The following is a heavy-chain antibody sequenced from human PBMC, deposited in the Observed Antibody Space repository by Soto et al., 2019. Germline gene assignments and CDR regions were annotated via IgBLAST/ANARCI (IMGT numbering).Heavy chain of an antibody. CDR3: ARGGYCTNGVCSRPVDY. J-gene: IGHJ4*02. CDR2: IYHSGTT. D-gene: IGHD2-8*01. Sequence: SETLSLTCTVSGGSISSGGYYWSWIRQHPGKGLEWIGYIYHSGTTYYNPSLKSRVTISVDTSKNQFSLKLSSVTAADTAVYYCARGGYCTNGVCSRPVDYWGQGTLVTVS. CDR1: GGSISSGGYY. V-gene: IGHV4-30-4*08.